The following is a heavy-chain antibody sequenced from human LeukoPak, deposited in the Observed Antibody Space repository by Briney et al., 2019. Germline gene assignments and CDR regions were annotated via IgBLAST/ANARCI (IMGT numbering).Heavy chain of an antibody. D-gene: IGHD6-13*01. Sequence: GESLKISCKGSGYSFTSYWIGWVRQMPGKGLVWMGTIDPSDSYTNYSPSFQGHVTISVDKSISTAYLQWSSLKASDTAIYYCAKAAASLDWFDPWGQGTLVIVSS. V-gene: IGHV5-10-1*01. CDR3: AKAAASLDWFDP. J-gene: IGHJ5*02. CDR1: GYSFTSYW. CDR2: IDPSDSYT.